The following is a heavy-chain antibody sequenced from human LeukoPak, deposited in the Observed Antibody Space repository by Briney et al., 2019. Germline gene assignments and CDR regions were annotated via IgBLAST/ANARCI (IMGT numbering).Heavy chain of an antibody. CDR1: GGSISSYY. J-gene: IGHJ4*02. CDR3: ARRRVGGSGWCFVY. V-gene: IGHV4-59*08. D-gene: IGHD6-19*01. Sequence: SETLSLPCTVSGGSISSYYWSWIRQPPERGLEWIGYIYFSGSTNYNPSLKSRATMSVDTSKNQFCLKLSSVTAADTAVYYCARRRVGGSGWCFVYWGEGTLVTVSS. CDR2: IYFSGST.